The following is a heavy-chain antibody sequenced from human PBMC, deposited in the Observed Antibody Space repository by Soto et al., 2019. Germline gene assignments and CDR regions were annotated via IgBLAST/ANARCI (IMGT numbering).Heavy chain of an antibody. D-gene: IGHD1-7*01. CDR1: GGSISRSNW. CDR3: AILLRTTYGMDV. Sequence: SETLSLSCAVSGGSISRSNWWTCVRQPPGKGLEWIGEIHHSGSTNNNPSLKSRVTISVDKSKNQFSLKVTSVTAADTAVYYCAILLRTTYGMDVWGQGTTV. V-gene: IGHV4-4*02. CDR2: IHHSGST. J-gene: IGHJ6*02.